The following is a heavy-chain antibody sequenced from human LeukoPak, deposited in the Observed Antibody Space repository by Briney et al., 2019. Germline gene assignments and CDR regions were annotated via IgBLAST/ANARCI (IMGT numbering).Heavy chain of an antibody. CDR3: AELGITMIGGV. J-gene: IGHJ6*04. D-gene: IGHD3-10*02. CDR1: GFTFSSYE. CDR2: ISSSGSTI. V-gene: IGHV3-48*03. Sequence: GGSLRLSCAASGFTFSSYEMNWVSQAPGKGLEWVSYISSSGSTIYYADSVKGRFTISRDNAKNSLYLQMNSLRAEDTAVYYCAELGITMIGGVWGKGATVTISS.